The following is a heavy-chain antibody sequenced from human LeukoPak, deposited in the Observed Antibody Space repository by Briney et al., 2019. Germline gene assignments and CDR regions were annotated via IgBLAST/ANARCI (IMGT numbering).Heavy chain of an antibody. Sequence: SETLSLTCAVYGGSFSGYYWSWIRQPPGKGLEWIGEINHSGSTNYNPSLKSRVTISVDTSKNQFSLKLSSATAAAAAVYYCARVRIAVAGRWYFDLWGRGTLVTVSS. CDR2: INHSGST. CDR1: GGSFSGYY. D-gene: IGHD6-19*01. J-gene: IGHJ2*01. CDR3: ARVRIAVAGRWYFDL. V-gene: IGHV4-34*01.